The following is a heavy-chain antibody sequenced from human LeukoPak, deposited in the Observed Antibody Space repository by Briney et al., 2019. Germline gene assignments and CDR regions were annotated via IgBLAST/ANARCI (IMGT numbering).Heavy chain of an antibody. J-gene: IGHJ4*02. Sequence: ASVKVSCKASGYTFTSYYMHWVRQAPGQGLEWMGWINPNSGGTNYAQKFQGRVTMTRDTSISTAYMELSRLRSDDTAVYYCARSNNYGDYSMGFWGQGTLVTVSS. V-gene: IGHV1-2*02. D-gene: IGHD4-17*01. CDR2: INPNSGGT. CDR3: ARSNNYGDYSMGF. CDR1: GYTFTSYY.